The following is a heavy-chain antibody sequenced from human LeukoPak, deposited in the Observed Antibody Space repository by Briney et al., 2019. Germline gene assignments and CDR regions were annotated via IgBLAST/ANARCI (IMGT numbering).Heavy chain of an antibody. J-gene: IGHJ5*02. D-gene: IGHD6-6*01. CDR1: GYTFTGYY. CDR3: ARSDTPNDEYSSSSCWFDP. CDR2: INPNSGGT. V-gene: IGHV1-2*04. Sequence: ASVTVSFKASGYTFTGYYMHWVRQAPGQGLEWMGWINPNSGGTNHAQKFQGWVTMTRDTSISTAYMELSRLRSDDTAVYYCARSDTPNDEYSSSSCWFDPWGQGTLVTVSS.